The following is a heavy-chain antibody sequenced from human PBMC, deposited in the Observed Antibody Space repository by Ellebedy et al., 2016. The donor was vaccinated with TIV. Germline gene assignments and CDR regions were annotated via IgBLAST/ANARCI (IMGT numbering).Heavy chain of an antibody. CDR2: INHSGST. D-gene: IGHD4-17*01. V-gene: IGHV4-34*01. Sequence: MPSETLSLTCAVYGGSFSGYYWTWIRKPPGKGLEWIGEINHSGSTTYNPSLKSRVTISVDTSRNRFSLKLSSVTAADTAVYYWARSTTVTTASYEYWGQGTLVTVSS. CDR3: ARSTTVTTASYEY. J-gene: IGHJ4*02. CDR1: GGSFSGYY.